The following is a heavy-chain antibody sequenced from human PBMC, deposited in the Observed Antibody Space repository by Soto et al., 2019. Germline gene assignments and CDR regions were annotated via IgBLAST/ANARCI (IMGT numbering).Heavy chain of an antibody. V-gene: IGHV3-64D*06. D-gene: IGHD2-2*01. CDR2: ISSNGGST. Sequence: PRGSLRLSCSASGFTFSSYAMRWCRQAPGKGLEYVSAISSNGGSTYYADSVKGRFTISRDNSKNTLYLQMSSLRAEDTAVYYCVKGIVVVPADFDYWGQGTLVTVSS. J-gene: IGHJ4*02. CDR1: GFTFSSYA. CDR3: VKGIVVVPADFDY.